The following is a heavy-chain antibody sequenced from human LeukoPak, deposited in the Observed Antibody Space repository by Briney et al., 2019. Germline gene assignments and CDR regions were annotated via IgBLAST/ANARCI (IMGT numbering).Heavy chain of an antibody. V-gene: IGHV3-7*01. Sequence: PGRSLRLSCAASGFPFSNYWMSWVRQAPGKGLEWVANINQDGGGKYYVDSVKGRFTISRDNAKNSLYLQMNSLRAEDTAVYYCGRDMDVWGQGTTVTVSS. D-gene: IGHD3-10*01. CDR1: GFPFSNYW. J-gene: IGHJ6*02. CDR2: INQDGGGK. CDR3: GRDMDV.